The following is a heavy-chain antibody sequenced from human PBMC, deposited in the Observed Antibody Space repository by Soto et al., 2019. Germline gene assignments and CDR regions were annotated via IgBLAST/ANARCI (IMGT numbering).Heavy chain of an antibody. Sequence: GGSLRLSCAASGFTFSSYSMNWVRQAPGKGLEWVSSISSSSSYIYYADSVKGRFTISRDNAKNSLYLQMNSLRAEDTAVYYCARDPRLDYDFWSDSMYGMDVWGQGTTVTVSS. V-gene: IGHV3-21*01. D-gene: IGHD3-3*01. CDR1: GFTFSSYS. J-gene: IGHJ6*02. CDR2: ISSSSSYI. CDR3: ARDPRLDYDFWSDSMYGMDV.